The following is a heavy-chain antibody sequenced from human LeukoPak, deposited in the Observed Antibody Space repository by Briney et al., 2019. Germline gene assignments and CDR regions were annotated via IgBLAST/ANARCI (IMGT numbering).Heavy chain of an antibody. Sequence: SETLSLTCTVSGGSISNYYWGWIRQPPGKGLEWIGSIYYSGSTNYNPSLKSRVTISVDTSKNQFSLKLSSVTAADTAVYYCARGRGGYYYDSSGFYYYYYYMDVWGKGTTVTVSS. J-gene: IGHJ6*03. V-gene: IGHV4-39*07. CDR3: ARGRGGYYYDSSGFYYYYYYMDV. D-gene: IGHD3-22*01. CDR2: IYYSGST. CDR1: GGSISNYY.